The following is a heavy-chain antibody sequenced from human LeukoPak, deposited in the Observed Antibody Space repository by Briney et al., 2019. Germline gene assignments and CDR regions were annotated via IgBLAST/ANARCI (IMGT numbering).Heavy chain of an antibody. CDR3: GRDLNKSFRGVTPEGSDY. J-gene: IGHJ4*02. CDR2: INAYNGYT. Sequence: ASVKVSCKASGYTFTSYVISWVRQAPGQGLEWMGWINAYNGYTNYAQKLQGGVTMTTDTSTSTAYMELRSLRSDDTAVYYCGRDLNKSFRGVTPEGSDYWGQGTLVTVSS. D-gene: IGHD4-23*01. V-gene: IGHV1-18*01. CDR1: GYTFTSYV.